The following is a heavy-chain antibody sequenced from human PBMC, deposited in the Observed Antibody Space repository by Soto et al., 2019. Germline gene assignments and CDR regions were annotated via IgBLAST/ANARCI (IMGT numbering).Heavy chain of an antibody. V-gene: IGHV1-69*01. CDR2: IIPIFGIV. CDR3: ARCLYGDNRWYWFDP. D-gene: IGHD4-17*01. Sequence: QVQLVQSGAEVRKPGSSVKVSCKASGGTFSSYAISWVRQAPGQGLEWMGGIIPIFGIVNYAQTFQGRVTITADESTSTAYMELSGLRSEDTAVYYCARCLYGDNRWYWFDPWGQGTLFTVSS. CDR1: GGTFSSYA. J-gene: IGHJ5*02.